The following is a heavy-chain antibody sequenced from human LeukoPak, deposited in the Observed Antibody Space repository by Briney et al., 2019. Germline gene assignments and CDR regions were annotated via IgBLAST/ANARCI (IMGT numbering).Heavy chain of an antibody. CDR2: IYPGDSDT. CDR1: GYTFTTYW. Sequence: GESLKISCKGSGYTFTTYWIGWVRQMAGKGLEWMATIYPGDSDTRYSPSFQGQVTISADKSISTAYLQWSSLKASDTAMYYCARGGYGGNWEAAFDFWGQGTMVTVSS. V-gene: IGHV5-51*01. CDR3: ARGGYGGNWEAAFDF. J-gene: IGHJ3*01. D-gene: IGHD4-23*01.